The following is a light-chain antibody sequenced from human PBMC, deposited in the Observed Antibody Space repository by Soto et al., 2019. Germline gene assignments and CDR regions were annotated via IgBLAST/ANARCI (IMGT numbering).Light chain of an antibody. Sequence: IVLTQSPGTLCLSPGERATLSCRASQSVSSSYLAWYQQKPGQAPRLLIYGASSRATGIPDRFSGSGSGTDFTLTISRLEPEDFAVYYCQQYGSSRTFGQGTKVDIK. CDR3: QQYGSSRT. J-gene: IGKJ1*01. CDR2: GAS. CDR1: QSVSSSY. V-gene: IGKV3-20*01.